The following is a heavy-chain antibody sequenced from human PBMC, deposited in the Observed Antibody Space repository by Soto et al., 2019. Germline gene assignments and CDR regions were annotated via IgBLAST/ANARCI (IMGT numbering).Heavy chain of an antibody. Sequence: SETLSLTCGVYDGSISGDFWTWIRQSPGKGLEWIGEINHGGSTTYNPSLESRVTISVDTSKNQFSLKMTSVTAADTAIYYCAKSNPRGIHLWSVTYWFDPWGQGTLVTVSS. D-gene: IGHD5-18*01. CDR3: AKSNPRGIHLWSVTYWFDP. V-gene: IGHV4-34*01. J-gene: IGHJ5*02. CDR2: INHGGST. CDR1: DGSISGDF.